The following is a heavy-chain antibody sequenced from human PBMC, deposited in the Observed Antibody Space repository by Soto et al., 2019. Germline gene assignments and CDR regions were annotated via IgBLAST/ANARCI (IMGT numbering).Heavy chain of an antibody. CDR3: ARISSSWYPTLSALDY. J-gene: IGHJ4*02. CDR1: GFSLSNARMG. CDR2: IFSNDEK. Sequence: QVTLKESGPVLVKPTETLTLTCTVSGFSLSNARMGVSWIRKPPGKALEVLAHIFSNDEKSYSTSLKSRLTTSKDTSKSQVVLTMTNMDPVDTATHYCARISSSWYPTLSALDYGGKGNLVTVPS. D-gene: IGHD6-13*01. V-gene: IGHV2-26*01.